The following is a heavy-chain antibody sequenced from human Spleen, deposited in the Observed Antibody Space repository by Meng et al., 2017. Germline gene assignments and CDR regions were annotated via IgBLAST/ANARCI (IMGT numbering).Heavy chain of an antibody. V-gene: IGHV3-7*01. CDR3: AAPTIGGGDEIQLHY. J-gene: IGHJ4*02. D-gene: IGHD3-16*01. CDR2: IKQDGTDQ. CDR1: GFTFSNYW. Sequence: GESLKISCAASGFTFSNYWMNWVRQAPGKGLEWVANIKQDGTDQKYVDSVKGRFTISRDNARSSLYLQMNSLRFEDTAVYYCAAPTIGGGDEIQLHYWGQGTLVTVSS.